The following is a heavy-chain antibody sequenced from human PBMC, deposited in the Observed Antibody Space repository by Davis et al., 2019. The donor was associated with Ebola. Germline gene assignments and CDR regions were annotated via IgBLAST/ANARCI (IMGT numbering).Heavy chain of an antibody. J-gene: IGHJ5*02. CDR1: GYTFTGYY. Sequence: ASVQVSCKASGYTFTGYYMHWVRQAPGQGLEWMGWINPNSGGTNYAQKFQGRVTMTRDTSISTAYMELSRLRSDDTAVYYCARVEDYGDYVRWFDPWGQGTLVTVSS. CDR2: INPNSGGT. V-gene: IGHV1-2*02. CDR3: ARVEDYGDYVRWFDP. D-gene: IGHD4-17*01.